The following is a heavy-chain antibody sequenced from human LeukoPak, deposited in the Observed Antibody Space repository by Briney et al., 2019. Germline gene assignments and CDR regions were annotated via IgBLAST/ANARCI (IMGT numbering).Heavy chain of an antibody. V-gene: IGHV4-59*08. CDR3: ASNLRFLEWLPDS. Sequence: SETLSLTCTVSGGSINTYYWSWFRQPPGKGLEWIGYIFYRGSTNYNSSLRSRVTISVDTFKNEFSLKLSSVTAADTAVYYCASNLRFLEWLPDSWGQGTLVTVSS. J-gene: IGHJ4*02. CDR1: GGSINTYY. D-gene: IGHD3-3*01. CDR2: IFYRGST.